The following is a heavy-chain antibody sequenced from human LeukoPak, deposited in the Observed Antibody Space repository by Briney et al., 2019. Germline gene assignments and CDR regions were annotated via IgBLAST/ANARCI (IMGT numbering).Heavy chain of an antibody. CDR3: ARLRAVADPFDY. J-gene: IGHJ4*02. V-gene: IGHV1-69*04. Sequence: SVKVSCKASGGTFSSYAISWVRQAPGQGLEWMGRIIPILGIANYAQKFQGRVTITADKSTSTAYMELNSQRPEDTAVYYCARLRAVADPFDYWGQGTLVTVSS. CDR2: IIPILGIA. D-gene: IGHD6-19*01. CDR1: GGTFSSYA.